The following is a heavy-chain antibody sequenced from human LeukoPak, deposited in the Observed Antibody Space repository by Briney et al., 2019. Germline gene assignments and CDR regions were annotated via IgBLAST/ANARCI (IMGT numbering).Heavy chain of an antibody. CDR3: ARGRLSIAAAGHLLAY. Sequence: GASVKVSCKASGYTFTSYGISWVRQAPGQGLEWMGWISAYNGNTNYAQKLQGRVTMTTDTSTSTAYMELRSLRSDDTAVYYCARGRLSIAAAGHLLAYWGQGTLVTVSS. V-gene: IGHV1-18*01. D-gene: IGHD6-13*01. CDR1: GYTFTSYG. CDR2: ISAYNGNT. J-gene: IGHJ4*02.